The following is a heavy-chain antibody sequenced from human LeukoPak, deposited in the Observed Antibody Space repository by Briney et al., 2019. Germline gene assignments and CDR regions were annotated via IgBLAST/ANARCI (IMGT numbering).Heavy chain of an antibody. CDR2: IYYSGST. CDR3: ARDQDYSRGTAFDP. CDR1: GGSISSGDYY. D-gene: IGHD4-11*01. V-gene: IGHV4-30-4*08. J-gene: IGHJ5*02. Sequence: SETLSLTCTVSGGSISSGDYYWSWIRQPPEKGLEWIGYIYYSGSTYYNPSLKSRVTISVDTSKNQFSLKLSSVTAADTAVYYCARDQDYSRGTAFDPWGQGTLVTVSS.